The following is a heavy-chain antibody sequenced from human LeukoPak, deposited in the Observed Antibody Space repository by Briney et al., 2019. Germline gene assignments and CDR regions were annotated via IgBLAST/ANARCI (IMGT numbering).Heavy chain of an antibody. CDR2: MTDSETT. CDR3: ATIKSGYPFGYFDF. CDR1: GVSITTHY. Sequence: SETLSLTCTVSGVSITTHYWSWLRQPPGKELEWIAYMTDSETTKNNPSLKSRITLSADTSKNQFSLSLSSVTEADTAVYFCATIKSGYPFGYFDFWGQGILVTVSS. J-gene: IGHJ4*02. V-gene: IGHV4-59*11. D-gene: IGHD5-18*01.